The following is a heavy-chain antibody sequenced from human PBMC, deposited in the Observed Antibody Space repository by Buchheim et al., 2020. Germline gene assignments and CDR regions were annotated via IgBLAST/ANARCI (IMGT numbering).Heavy chain of an antibody. CDR2: ISSSSSTI. D-gene: IGHD3-22*01. J-gene: IGHJ4*02. Sequence: EVQLVESGGGLVQPGGSLRLSCAASGFTFSSYSMNWVRQAPGKGLEWVSYISSSSSTIYYADSVKGRFTISSDNAKNSLYLQMNSLRAEDTAVYYCASDSYDSSGYSIQYFDYWGQGTL. V-gene: IGHV3-48*04. CDR1: GFTFSSYS. CDR3: ASDSYDSSGYSIQYFDY.